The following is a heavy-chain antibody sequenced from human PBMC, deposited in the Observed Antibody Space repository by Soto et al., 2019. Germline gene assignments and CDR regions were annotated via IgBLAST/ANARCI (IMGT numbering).Heavy chain of an antibody. Sequence: QITLKESGPTLVKPTQTLTLTCTFSGFSLSTSGVGVGWIRQPPGKALEWLAVIYWDDDKRYSPSLKSRLTITKDTSKNQVVLTLTNVDTVDTATYYCARGGWTTYYSPFFDYWGQGTLDTVSS. V-gene: IGHV2-5*02. J-gene: IGHJ4*02. D-gene: IGHD3-10*01. CDR1: GFSLSTSGVG. CDR3: ARGGWTTYYSPFFDY. CDR2: IYWDDDK.